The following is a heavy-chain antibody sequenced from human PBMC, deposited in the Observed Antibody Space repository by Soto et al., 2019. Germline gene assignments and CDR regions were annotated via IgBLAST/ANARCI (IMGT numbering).Heavy chain of an antibody. V-gene: IGHV3-23*01. CDR2: ISGSGGST. CDR1: GFTFSSYA. D-gene: IGHD6-13*01. Sequence: EVQLLESGGGLVQPGGSLRLSCAASGFTFSSYAMNWVRPAPGKGLEWVSVISGSGGSTYYADSVKGRFTISRDNSKNTLYLQMNSLRAEDTAVYYCARRSSSWYFDYWGQGTLVTVSS. J-gene: IGHJ4*02. CDR3: ARRSSSWYFDY.